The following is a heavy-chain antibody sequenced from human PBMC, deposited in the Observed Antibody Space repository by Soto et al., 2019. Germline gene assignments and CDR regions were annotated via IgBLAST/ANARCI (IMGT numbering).Heavy chain of an antibody. Sequence: GASVKVSCKASGYTFTSYGISWVRQAPGQGLEWMGWISAYNGNTNYAQKLQGRVTMTTDTSTSTAYMELRSLRSDDTAVYYCARVGIWRSCTNGVCRDNWFDPWGQGTLVTVSS. CDR1: GYTFTSYG. V-gene: IGHV1-18*01. D-gene: IGHD2-8*01. CDR3: ARVGIWRSCTNGVCRDNWFDP. J-gene: IGHJ5*02. CDR2: ISAYNGNT.